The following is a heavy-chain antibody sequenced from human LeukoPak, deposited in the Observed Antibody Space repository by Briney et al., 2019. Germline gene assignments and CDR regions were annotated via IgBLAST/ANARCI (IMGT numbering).Heavy chain of an antibody. J-gene: IGHJ4*02. CDR2: IRSSGSSI. CDR3: AKEYQPPFDY. D-gene: IGHD2-2*01. Sequence: PGGSLRLSCAASGFIFSSYTMNWVRQAPGKGLEWVASIRSSGSSIYYADSVKGRFTISRDNSKNTLYLQMNSLRADDTAVYYCAKEYQPPFDYWGQGTLVTVSS. CDR1: GFIFSSYT. V-gene: IGHV3-23*01.